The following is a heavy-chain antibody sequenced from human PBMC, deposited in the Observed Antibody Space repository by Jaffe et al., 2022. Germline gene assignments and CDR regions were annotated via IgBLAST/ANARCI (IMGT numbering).Heavy chain of an antibody. V-gene: IGHV4-39*01. J-gene: IGHJ1*01. CDR2: IYYSGST. CDR3: AQSIDYGDGYFKH. D-gene: IGHD4-17*01. Sequence: QLQLQESGPGPVKPSETLSLTCSVSGGSISSSSYYWGWIRQPPGKGLEWIGSIYYSGSTYYNPSLKSRVTISVDTSKNQFSLKLSSVTAADTAVYYCAQSIDYGDGYFKHWGQGTLVTVSS. CDR1: GGSISSSSYY.